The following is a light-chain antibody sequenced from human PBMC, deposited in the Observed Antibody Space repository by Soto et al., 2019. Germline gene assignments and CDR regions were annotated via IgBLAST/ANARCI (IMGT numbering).Light chain of an antibody. V-gene: IGLV1-51*01. CDR2: DND. J-gene: IGLJ2*01. CDR3: GTWDTSLSAAV. CDR1: SSNIGNNY. Sequence: QAVVTQPPSVSAAPGQKVTISCSGSSSNIGNNYVSWYHQPPGTAPKLLMFDNDKRPSGIPDRFSGSKSGTSVTLVITGLQTEDEADYYCGTWDTSLSAAVFGGGTKLTVL.